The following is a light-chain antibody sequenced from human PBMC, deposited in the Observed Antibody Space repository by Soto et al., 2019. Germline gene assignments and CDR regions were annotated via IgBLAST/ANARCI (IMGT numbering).Light chain of an antibody. CDR3: QQSYNSPQT. V-gene: IGKV1-39*01. CDR2: AAS. Sequence: DIQITQSPSSLSASVGDEVTMTCRASQTIMTYLNWYQLKPGKPPRLLIYAASSLQSGVPSRFSGSGSGTDFTLTISSLQPEDFATYSCQQSYNSPQTFGRGTKVDIK. CDR1: QTIMTY. J-gene: IGKJ1*01.